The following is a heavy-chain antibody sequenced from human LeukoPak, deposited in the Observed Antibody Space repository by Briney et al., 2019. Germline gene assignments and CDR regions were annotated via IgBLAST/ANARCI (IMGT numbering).Heavy chain of an antibody. J-gene: IGHJ4*02. D-gene: IGHD3-9*01. Sequence: PSETLSLTCTVSGGSISSYYWSWIRQPPGKGLEWLGYMYDSGSTTYNPSLKSRVTISVDRPKNQFSLKLNSVTAADTAVYFCARQSGYDILTGYFEAFDYWGQGTLVTVSS. V-gene: IGHV4-59*08. CDR1: GGSISSYY. CDR2: MYDSGST. CDR3: ARQSGYDILTGYFEAFDY.